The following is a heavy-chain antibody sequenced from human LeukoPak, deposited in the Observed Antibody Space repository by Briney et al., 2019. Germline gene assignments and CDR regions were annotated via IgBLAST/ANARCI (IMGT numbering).Heavy chain of an antibody. J-gene: IGHJ4*02. CDR2: IKQDGSEK. V-gene: IGHV3-7*01. D-gene: IGHD2-21*02. Sequence: GGSLRLSCAASGFTFSSYWMSWVRQAPGKGLEWVANIKQDGSEKYYVDSVKGRFTISRDNAKNSLYLQMNSLRAEDTAVYYCARVSPPRTATNVDYWGQGTLVTVSS. CDR1: GFTFSSYW. CDR3: ARVSPPRTATNVDY.